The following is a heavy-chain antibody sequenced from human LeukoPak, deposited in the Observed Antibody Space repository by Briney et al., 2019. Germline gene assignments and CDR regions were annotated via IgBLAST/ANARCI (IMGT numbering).Heavy chain of an antibody. CDR2: IYYSGST. CDR3: ARGDSAYDYFDY. V-gene: IGHV4-59*01. Sequence: SETLSLTCTVSGGSISSYYWSWIRQPPGKGLEWIGYIYYSGSTNYNPSLKSRVTISVDTSKNQFSLKLSSVTAADTAVYYCARGDSAYDYFDYWGQGTLVTVFS. J-gene: IGHJ4*02. D-gene: IGHD5-12*01. CDR1: GGSISSYY.